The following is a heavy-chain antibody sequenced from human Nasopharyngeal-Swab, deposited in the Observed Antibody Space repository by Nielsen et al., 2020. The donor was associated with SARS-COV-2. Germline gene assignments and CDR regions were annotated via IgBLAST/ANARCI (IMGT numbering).Heavy chain of an antibody. V-gene: IGHV3-74*01. CDR1: GFVFSTYW. Sequence: GESLKISCAASGFVFSTYWMHWVRQAPGKGLVRVSAVSTDGTTTYYAGSVRGRFTISRDNAKNTLYLQMNSLRVEDTAVYYCVKHQGSSSDQWGQGTLVTVSS. CDR2: VSTDGTTT. CDR3: VKHQGSSSDQ. J-gene: IGHJ4*02.